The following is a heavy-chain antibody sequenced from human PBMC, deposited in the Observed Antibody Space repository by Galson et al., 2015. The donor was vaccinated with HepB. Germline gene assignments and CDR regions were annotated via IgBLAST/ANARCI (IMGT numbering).Heavy chain of an antibody. V-gene: IGHV3-11*06. CDR3: ARGGCSTPNCYPNY. CDR2: ISSSSSFT. CDR1: GFTFTDYY. J-gene: IGHJ4*02. Sequence: SLRLSCAASGFTFTDYYMAWIRQAPGKGLDWISYISSSSSFTNYADSVKGRFTISRGNAKNSLYLQMNSLRAEDTAIYYCARGGCSTPNCYPNYWGQGTLVTVSS. D-gene: IGHD2-2*01.